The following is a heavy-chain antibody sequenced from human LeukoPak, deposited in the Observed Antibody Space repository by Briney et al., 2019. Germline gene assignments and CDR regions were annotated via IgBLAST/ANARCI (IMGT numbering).Heavy chain of an antibody. CDR2: ISITGSTT. J-gene: IGHJ5*02. CDR3: ARTLDGLPGDL. D-gene: IGHD3-10*01. Sequence: GGSLRLSCAASGFTFSSYEMNRVRQAPGKGLQWVSFISITGSTTYYADSVKGRFIISRDDAENSLYLQMSSLRVEDTAIYYCARTLDGLPGDLWGQGTLVTVSS. CDR1: GFTFSSYE. V-gene: IGHV3-48*03.